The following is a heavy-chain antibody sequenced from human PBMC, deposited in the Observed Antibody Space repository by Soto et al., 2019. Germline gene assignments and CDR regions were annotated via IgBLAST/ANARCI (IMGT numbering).Heavy chain of an antibody. CDR2: INSDGSST. CDR3: ARDDMITFGGVIVIPGELFY. Sequence: GGSLRLSCAASGFTFSSYWMHWVRQAPGKGLVWVSRINSDGSSTSYADSVKGRFTISRDNAKNTLYLQMNSLRAEDTAVYYCARDDMITFGGVIVIPGELFYWGQGTLVTVSS. CDR1: GFTFSSYW. D-gene: IGHD3-16*02. J-gene: IGHJ4*02. V-gene: IGHV3-74*01.